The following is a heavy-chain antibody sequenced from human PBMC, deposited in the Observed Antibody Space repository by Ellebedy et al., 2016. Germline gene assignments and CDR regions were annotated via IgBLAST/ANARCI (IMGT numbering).Heavy chain of an antibody. D-gene: IGHD2-2*02. J-gene: IGHJ3*02. CDR1: GFTFSNYA. Sequence: GGSLRLSCSASGFTFSNYAMHWVRQAPRKGLEYVSAISSDGGGAYYADSVKGRFTISRDNSTTTLYLQMSSLRSEDTAVYYCVKAGYCSGTNCYSAFDIWGQGTLVTVSS. V-gene: IGHV3-64D*06. CDR2: ISSDGGGA. CDR3: VKAGYCSGTNCYSAFDI.